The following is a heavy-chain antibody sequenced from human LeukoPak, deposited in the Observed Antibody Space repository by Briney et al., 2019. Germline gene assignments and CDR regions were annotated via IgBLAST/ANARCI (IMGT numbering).Heavy chain of an antibody. CDR3: ARARTYYYDSSGYTGDY. V-gene: IGHV1-24*01. J-gene: IGHJ4*02. D-gene: IGHD3-22*01. Sequence: ASEKLSCKVSGYTLTELSMHWVRQSPGRGREGVGGFDPKDGETIYAQKFQGRVTITADESTSTAYTELSSLRSEDTAVYYCARARTYYYDSSGYTGDYWGQGTLVTVSS. CDR1: GYTLTELS. CDR2: FDPKDGET.